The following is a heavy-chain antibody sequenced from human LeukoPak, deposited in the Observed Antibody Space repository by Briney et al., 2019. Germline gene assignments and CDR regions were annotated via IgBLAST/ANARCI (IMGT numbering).Heavy chain of an antibody. D-gene: IGHD3-10*01. Sequence: ASVKVSCKASGHTFISYGISWVRQAPGQGLERMGWISGYNGNTHYAQKLQGRVTMTTDTSTSTAYMELRSLRSDDTAVYYCARDLSSRRMDYYGSGSYFAYWGQGTLVTVSS. CDR3: ARDLSSRRMDYYGSGSYFAY. J-gene: IGHJ4*02. CDR1: GHTFISYG. CDR2: ISGYNGNT. V-gene: IGHV1-18*01.